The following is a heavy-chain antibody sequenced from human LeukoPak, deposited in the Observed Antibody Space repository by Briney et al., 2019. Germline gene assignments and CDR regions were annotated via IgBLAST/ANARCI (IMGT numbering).Heavy chain of an antibody. J-gene: IGHJ4*02. D-gene: IGHD3-16*01. CDR3: ARTLRVQYFDY. Sequence: SETLSLTCAVYGGSFSGYYWSWIRQPPGKGLEWIGEINHSGSTNYNPSLKSRVTISVDTSENQFSLKLSSVTAADTAVYYCARTLRVQYFDYWGQGTLVTVSS. V-gene: IGHV4-34*01. CDR2: INHSGST. CDR1: GGSFSGYY.